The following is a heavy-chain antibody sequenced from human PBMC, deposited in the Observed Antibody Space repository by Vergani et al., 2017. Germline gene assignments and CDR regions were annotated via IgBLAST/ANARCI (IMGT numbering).Heavy chain of an antibody. V-gene: IGHV1-69*04. J-gene: IGHJ4*02. CDR2: IIPILGIA. D-gene: IGHD5-12*01. Sequence: QVQLVQSGAEVKKPGASVKVSCKASGGTFSSYAISWVRQAPGQGLEWMGRIIPILGIANYAQKFQGRVTITADKSTSTAYMELSSLRSEDTAVYYCARVGGYEPRFDYWGQGTLVTVSS. CDR3: ARVGGYEPRFDY. CDR1: GGTFSSYA.